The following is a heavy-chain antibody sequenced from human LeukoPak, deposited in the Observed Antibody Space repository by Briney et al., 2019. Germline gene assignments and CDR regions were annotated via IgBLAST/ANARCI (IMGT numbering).Heavy chain of an antibody. D-gene: IGHD2-2*01. Sequence: ASVKVSCKASGYTVTSYGISWVRQAPGQGLEWMGWISAYNGNTNYAQKLQGRVTMTTDTSTSTAYMELRSLRSDDTAVYYCARSYCSSTSCQLFDYWGQGTLVTVSS. CDR1: GYTVTSYG. J-gene: IGHJ4*02. CDR3: ARSYCSSTSCQLFDY. V-gene: IGHV1-18*01. CDR2: ISAYNGNT.